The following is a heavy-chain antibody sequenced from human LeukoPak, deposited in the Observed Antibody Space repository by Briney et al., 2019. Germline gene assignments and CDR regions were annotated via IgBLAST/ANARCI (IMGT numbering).Heavy chain of an antibody. D-gene: IGHD3-22*01. CDR3: ARDQASYYYDSSGYYVRSFFDL. J-gene: IGHJ2*01. Sequence: ASVKVSCKASGYTFTSYGISWVRQAPGQGLEWMGWISAYNGNTNYAQKLQGRVTMTTDTSTSTAYMELRSLRSDDTAVCYCARDQASYYYDSSGYYVRSFFDLWGRGTLVTVSS. V-gene: IGHV1-18*01. CDR2: ISAYNGNT. CDR1: GYTFTSYG.